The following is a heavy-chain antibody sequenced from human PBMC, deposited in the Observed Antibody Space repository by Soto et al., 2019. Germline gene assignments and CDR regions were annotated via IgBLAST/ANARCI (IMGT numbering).Heavy chain of an antibody. CDR3: AKDGGRGYDAFDI. D-gene: IGHD3-16*01. V-gene: IGHV3-23*01. CDR1: GFTFSSYA. CDR2: ISGSGGST. J-gene: IGHJ3*02. Sequence: EVQLLESGGGLVQPGGSLRLSCAASGFTFSSYAMSWVRQAPGKGLEWISAISGSGGSTYYADSVKGRFTISRDNSKNTLYLQMSSLRGEGTAVYYCAKDGGRGYDAFDIWGQGTMVTVSS.